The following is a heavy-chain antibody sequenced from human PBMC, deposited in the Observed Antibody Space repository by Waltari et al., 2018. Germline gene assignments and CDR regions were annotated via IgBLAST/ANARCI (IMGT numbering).Heavy chain of an antibody. CDR1: GYTFTSYY. CDR3: AREETGYFPY. CDR2: IAPSGCST. Sequence: QVQLVQSGAEVKKPGASVKVSCKASGYTFTSYYMHWVRQAPGQGLEWMGRIAPSGCSTSYAQKFQGRVTITRDTSTSTVYMELSSLRSEDTAVYYCAREETGYFPYWGQGTLVTVSS. J-gene: IGHJ4*02. D-gene: IGHD3-9*01. V-gene: IGHV1-46*01.